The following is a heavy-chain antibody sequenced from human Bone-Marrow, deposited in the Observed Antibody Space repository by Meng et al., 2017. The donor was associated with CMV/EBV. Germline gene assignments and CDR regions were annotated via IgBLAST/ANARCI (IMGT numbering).Heavy chain of an antibody. CDR1: GYTFTSYD. Sequence: ASVKVSCKASGYTFTSYDINWVRQATGQGLEWMGWMNPNSGNTGYAQKFQGRVTMTRNTSISTAYMELSSLRFEDTAVYYCARGKFGCSGGSCYSDFDSWGQGTLVTVSS. J-gene: IGHJ4*02. V-gene: IGHV1-8*01. CDR2: MNPNSGNT. D-gene: IGHD2-15*01. CDR3: ARGKFGCSGGSCYSDFDS.